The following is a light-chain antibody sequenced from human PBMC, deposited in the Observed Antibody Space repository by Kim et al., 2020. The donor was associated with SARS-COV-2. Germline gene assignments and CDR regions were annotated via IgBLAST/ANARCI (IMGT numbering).Light chain of an antibody. J-gene: IGLJ3*02. CDR1: STNIGSGYD. CDR2: GNS. CDR3: QSYDSSLSGSV. V-gene: IGLV1-40*01. Sequence: VTTYCTCSSTNIGSGYDACSCQQLPVTAPKHLIYGNSNRPSAVADRSSASMSGTAASLAITGGQAADEADDYCQSYDSSLSGSVFGGGTKLTVL.